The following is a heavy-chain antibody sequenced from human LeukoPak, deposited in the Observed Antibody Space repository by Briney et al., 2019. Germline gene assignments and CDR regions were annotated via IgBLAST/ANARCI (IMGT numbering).Heavy chain of an antibody. CDR1: GFTVSSNY. CDR2: IYSGGST. J-gene: IGHJ3*02. CDR3: AKAITAGGVSGSDAFDI. V-gene: IGHV3-53*05. Sequence: GGSLRLSCAASGFTVSSNYMSWVRQAPGKGLEWVSVIYSGGSTYYADSVKGRFTISRDNSKNTLYLQMNSLRAEDTAVYYCAKAITAGGVSGSDAFDIWGQGTMVTVSS. D-gene: IGHD6-13*01.